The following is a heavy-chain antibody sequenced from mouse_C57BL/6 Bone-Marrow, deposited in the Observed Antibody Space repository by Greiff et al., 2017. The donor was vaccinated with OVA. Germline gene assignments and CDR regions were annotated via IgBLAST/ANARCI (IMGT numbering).Heavy chain of an antibody. D-gene: IGHD3-2*02. J-gene: IGHJ4*01. CDR3: ARNSSGYDYYAMDY. Sequence: DVMLVESGGGLVQPGESLKLSCESNEYEFPSHDMSWVRKTPEKRLELVAAINSDGGSTYYPDTMERRFIISRDNTKKPLYLQMSSLMSEDTALYYCARNSSGYDYYAMDYWGQGTSVTVSS. V-gene: IGHV5-2*01. CDR1: EYEFPSHD. CDR2: INSDGGST.